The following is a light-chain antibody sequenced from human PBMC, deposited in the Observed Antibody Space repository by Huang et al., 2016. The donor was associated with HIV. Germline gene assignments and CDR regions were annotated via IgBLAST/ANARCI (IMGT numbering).Light chain of an antibody. J-gene: IGKJ5*01. CDR1: QVISSW. Sequence: IQLTQSPSSVSASEGDTVRITCRASQVISSWLAWYQQKPREAPTLLIHSTSILQSGVPSRFNGSGSGTDFFLTINSLRPDDFATYYCQQANMYPRSFGQGTRLDMK. CDR3: QQANMYPRS. CDR2: STS. V-gene: IGKV1-12*01.